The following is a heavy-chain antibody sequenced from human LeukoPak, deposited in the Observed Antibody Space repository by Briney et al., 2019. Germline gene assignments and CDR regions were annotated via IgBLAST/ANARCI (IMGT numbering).Heavy chain of an antibody. Sequence: GGSLRLSCAASGFTVSSNYMSWVRQAPGKGLEWVSVIYSGGSTYYADSVKGRFTISRDNSKNTQYLQMNSLRAEDTAVYYCARAPSIAARGDYWGQGTLVTVSS. V-gene: IGHV3-66*02. CDR1: GFTVSSNY. J-gene: IGHJ4*02. D-gene: IGHD6-6*01. CDR3: ARAPSIAARGDY. CDR2: IYSGGST.